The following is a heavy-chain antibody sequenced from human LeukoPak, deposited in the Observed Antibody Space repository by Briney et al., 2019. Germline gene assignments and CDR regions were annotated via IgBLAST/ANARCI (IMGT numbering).Heavy chain of an antibody. V-gene: IGHV3-53*04. CDR2: IYSGGYT. CDR3: ARGTVFRAFDL. J-gene: IGHJ3*01. D-gene: IGHD4-17*01. CDR1: GFNVSSNY. Sequence: QAGGSLRLSCAASGFNVSSNYMSWVRQAPGKGLEWVSVIYSGGYTYYADSVKGRFTIARHYSKNTVNLQMNSLRAEDTAVYFCARGTVFRAFDLWGQGTMVTVSS.